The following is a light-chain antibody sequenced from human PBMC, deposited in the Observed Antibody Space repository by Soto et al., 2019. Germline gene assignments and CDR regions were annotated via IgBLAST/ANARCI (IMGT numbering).Light chain of an antibody. CDR3: QQYRKWPIT. CDR1: QSVNSN. CDR2: GIS. V-gene: IGKV3-15*01. Sequence: EILLTQSPGTLSLSQGESATLXXRATQSVNSNYLAWYQQHPGQPPRLXIYGISTRATGIPARFSGSGSGTEFSLTISSLQSEDFAVYYCQQYRKWPITFGQGTRLEIK. J-gene: IGKJ5*01.